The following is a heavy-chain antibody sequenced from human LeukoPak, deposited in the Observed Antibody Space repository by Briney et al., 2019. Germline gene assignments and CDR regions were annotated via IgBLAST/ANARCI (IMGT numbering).Heavy chain of an antibody. CDR2: ISWNSGSI. Sequence: PGGSLRLSCAASGFTFSAFGMHWVRQAPGKGLEWVSGISWNSGSIGYADSVKGRFTISRDNAKNSLYLQMNSLRAEDTAVYYCARDRSVADGYNRYFDYWGQGTLVTVSS. CDR1: GFTFSAFG. V-gene: IGHV3-9*01. CDR3: ARDRSVADGYNRYFDY. D-gene: IGHD5-24*01. J-gene: IGHJ4*02.